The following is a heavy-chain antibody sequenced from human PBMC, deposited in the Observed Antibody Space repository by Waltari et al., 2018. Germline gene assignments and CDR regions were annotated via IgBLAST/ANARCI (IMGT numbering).Heavy chain of an antibody. CDR3: ARDHEYGGKADY. J-gene: IGHJ4*02. CDR1: GFTFSSYN. D-gene: IGHD4-17*01. Sequence: EVQLVESGGGVVKPGGSFRLSCEASGFTFSSYNMNWVRQAPGKGLEWVSIISYSSSYIYYADSVKGRFTVSRDNAKSSLYLQMNSLRAEDTAVYYCARDHEYGGKADYWGQGTLVTISS. V-gene: IGHV3-21*01. CDR2: ISYSSSYI.